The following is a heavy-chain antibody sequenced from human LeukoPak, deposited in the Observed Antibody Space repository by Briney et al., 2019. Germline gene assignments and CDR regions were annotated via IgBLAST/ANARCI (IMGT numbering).Heavy chain of an antibody. D-gene: IGHD2-8*01. Sequence: SETLSLTCTVSGGSISSYYWSWLRQPPGKGLEWIGYIYYSGSTNYNPSLKSRVTISVDTSKNQFSLKLSSVTAADTAVYHCARDPWSYYYMDVWGKGTTVTVSS. CDR1: GGSISSYY. CDR3: ARDPWSYYYMDV. CDR2: IYYSGST. J-gene: IGHJ6*03. V-gene: IGHV4-59*01.